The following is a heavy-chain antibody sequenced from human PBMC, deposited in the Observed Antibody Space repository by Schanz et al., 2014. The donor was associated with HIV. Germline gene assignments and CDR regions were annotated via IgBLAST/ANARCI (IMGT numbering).Heavy chain of an antibody. V-gene: IGHV3-9*01. CDR2: ISWNSGSR. D-gene: IGHD1-20*01. CDR1: GFFLDDYA. Sequence: EVQLLESGGGLVQPGRSLRLSCATSGFFLDDYAMHWVRQAPGKGLEWVSGISWNSGSRGYADSVKGRFTISRDNSKKTLYLQMNSLRAEDTAVYYCARGEAITYYYHYYGMDVWGQGTTVTVSS. J-gene: IGHJ6*02. CDR3: ARGEAITYYYHYYGMDV.